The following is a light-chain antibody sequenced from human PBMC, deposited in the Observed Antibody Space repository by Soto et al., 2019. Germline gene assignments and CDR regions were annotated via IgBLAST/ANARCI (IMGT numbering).Light chain of an antibody. Sequence: EIVMTHSPATLSVSPGEIATLSCRASQSVLSNLAWYQQKPGQAPRLLIYGASRRATGIPDRFSGSGSGTDFSLTISRLEPEDCAVYYCQQYGGSPLITFGQGTRLEIK. J-gene: IGKJ5*01. CDR1: QSVLSN. CDR3: QQYGGSPLIT. CDR2: GAS. V-gene: IGKV3-20*01.